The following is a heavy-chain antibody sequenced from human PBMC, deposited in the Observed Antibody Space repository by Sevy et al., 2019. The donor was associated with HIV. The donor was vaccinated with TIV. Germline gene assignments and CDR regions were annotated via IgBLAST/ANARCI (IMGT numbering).Heavy chain of an antibody. D-gene: IGHD1-1*01. CDR2: IKQDGGEK. V-gene: IGHV3-7*03. J-gene: IGHJ4*02. Sequence: GGSLRLPCAPPESTFGSNGMSGPRRAPGKGREGVANIKQDGGEKYNVDSVKGRFTISRDNAKNSLYLQMNSLRAEDTAVYYCARGYDYFDYWGQGTLVTVSS. CDR3: ARGYDYFDY. CDR1: ESTFGSNG.